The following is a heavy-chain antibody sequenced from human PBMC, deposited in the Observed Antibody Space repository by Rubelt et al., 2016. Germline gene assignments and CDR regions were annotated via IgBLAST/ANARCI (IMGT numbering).Heavy chain of an antibody. D-gene: IGHD6-6*01. V-gene: IGHV1-69*04. J-gene: IGHJ4*02. Sequence: QVQLVQSGAEVKKPGSSVKVSCKASGGTFSSYAISWVRQAPGQGLEWMGRIIPILGIANYAQKFQGRVTITADKSTSTAYMELSSLRSEDTAVYYGATTIAIRPYYFDYGGQGTLVTVSS. CDR2: IIPILGIA. CDR3: ATTIAIRPYYFDY. CDR1: GGTFSSYA.